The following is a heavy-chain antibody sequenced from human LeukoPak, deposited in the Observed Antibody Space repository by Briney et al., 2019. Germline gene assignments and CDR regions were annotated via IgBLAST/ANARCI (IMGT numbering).Heavy chain of an antibody. CDR3: ASVGYCSSTSCSPYNWFDP. Sequence: ASVKVSCKASGYTFTGYYMHWVRQAPGQGLEWMGWINPNSGGTSYAQKFQGRVTMTRDTSISTAYMELSRLRSGDTAVYYCASVGYCSSTSCSPYNWFDPWGQGTLVTVSS. J-gene: IGHJ5*02. CDR2: INPNSGGT. CDR1: GYTFTGYY. D-gene: IGHD2-2*03. V-gene: IGHV1-2*02.